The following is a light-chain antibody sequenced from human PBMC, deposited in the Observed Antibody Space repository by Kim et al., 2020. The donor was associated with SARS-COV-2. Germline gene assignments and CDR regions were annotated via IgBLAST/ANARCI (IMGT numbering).Light chain of an antibody. V-gene: IGLV3-1*01. CDR1: KLGDKY. CDR2: QDR. Sequence: VPPEQTASVTCSGDKLGDKYACWYKQKPGQSPVLVIYQDRKRPSGIPERFSGSNSGNTATLTIGGTQAMDEADYYCQAWDSSTAVFGGGTQLTVL. J-gene: IGLJ2*01. CDR3: QAWDSSTAV.